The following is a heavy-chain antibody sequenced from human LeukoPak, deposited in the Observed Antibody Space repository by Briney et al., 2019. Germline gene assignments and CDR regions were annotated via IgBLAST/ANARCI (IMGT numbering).Heavy chain of an antibody. V-gene: IGHV3-23*01. CDR1: GITLSNYG. J-gene: IGHJ4*02. Sequence: GGSLRLSCAVSGITLSNYGMSWVRQAPGKGLEWVATIGNTETFYADSATGRFTISRDNSKNTVNLQMNRLRVEDTAIYYCAKDWIQFNRVFDCFDSWGQGTLVTVSS. CDR3: AKDWIQFNRVFDCFDS. CDR2: IGNTET. D-gene: IGHD5-18*01.